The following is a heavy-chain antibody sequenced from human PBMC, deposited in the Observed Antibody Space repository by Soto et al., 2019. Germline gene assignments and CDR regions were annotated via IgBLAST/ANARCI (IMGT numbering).Heavy chain of an antibody. V-gene: IGHV3-43*01. J-gene: IGHJ6*02. CDR1: GFTFDDYT. CDR2: ISWDGGST. CDR3: AKTGYGCGPFDYYDGRDV. Sequence: EVQLVESGGVVVQPGGSLRLSCAASGFTFDDYTMHWVRQAPGKGLEWVSLISWDGGSTYYADSVKGRFTISRDNSKNSQYLQMNSLRTEDTALYYCAKTGYGCGPFDYYDGRDVWGQGTTVTVSS. D-gene: IGHD5-18*01.